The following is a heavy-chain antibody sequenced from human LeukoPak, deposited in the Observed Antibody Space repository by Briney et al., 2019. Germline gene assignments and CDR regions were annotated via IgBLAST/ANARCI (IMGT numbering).Heavy chain of an antibody. CDR3: ARDGGDEILDY. J-gene: IGHJ4*02. CDR2: IYYRGSP. V-gene: IGHV4-59*01. D-gene: IGHD4-17*01. Sequence: PSETLSLTCTVSGGSISSYYWSWIRQPPGKALEWIGYIYYRGSPNYNPSLKSRVTISIDTSKNQFSLRLSSVTAADTAVYYCARDGGDEILDYWGQGTLVTVSS. CDR1: GGSISSYY.